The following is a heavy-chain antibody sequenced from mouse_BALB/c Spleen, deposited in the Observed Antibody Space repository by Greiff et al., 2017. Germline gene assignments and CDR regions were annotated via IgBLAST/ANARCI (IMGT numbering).Heavy chain of an antibody. V-gene: IGHV1-26*01. CDR1: GYSFTGYY. J-gene: IGHJ4*01. CDR3: ARRDGSSLYAMDY. Sequence: EVQLQQSGPELVKPGASVKISCKASGYSFTGYYMHWVKQSHVKSLEWIGRINPYNGATSYNQNFKDKASLTVDKSSSTAYMELHSLTSEDSAVYCCARRDGSSLYAMDYWGQGTSVTVSS. D-gene: IGHD1-1*01. CDR2: INPYNGAT.